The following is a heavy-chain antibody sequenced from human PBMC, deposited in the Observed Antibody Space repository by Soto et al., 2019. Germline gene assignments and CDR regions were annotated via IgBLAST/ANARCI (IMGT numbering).Heavy chain of an antibody. D-gene: IGHD2-2*01. CDR2: TYYRSKWYN. J-gene: IGHJ6*02. Sequence: SQTLSLTCAISGYSVSINIAAWNWIRQSPSRGLEWLGRTYYRSKWYNDYAVSVKSRITINPDTSKNQFSLQLNSVTPEDTAVYYCARDIVVVPAAMEYNGMDVWGQGTTVTVSS. V-gene: IGHV6-1*01. CDR3: ARDIVVVPAAMEYNGMDV. CDR1: GYSVSINIAA.